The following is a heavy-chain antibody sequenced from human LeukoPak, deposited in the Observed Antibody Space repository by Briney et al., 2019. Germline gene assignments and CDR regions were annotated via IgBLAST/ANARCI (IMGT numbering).Heavy chain of an antibody. D-gene: IGHD3-22*01. CDR3: ARHRGSMYYYDSSGWYFDY. CDR2: IYPGDSDT. CDR1: GYSFTSYW. Sequence: HGESLKISCKGSGYSFTSYWIDWARPMPGKGLEWMGIIYPGDSDTRYSPSFQGQVTISADKSISTAYLQWSSLKASDTAMYYCARHRGSMYYYDSSGWYFDYWGQGTLVTVSS. J-gene: IGHJ4*02. V-gene: IGHV5-51*01.